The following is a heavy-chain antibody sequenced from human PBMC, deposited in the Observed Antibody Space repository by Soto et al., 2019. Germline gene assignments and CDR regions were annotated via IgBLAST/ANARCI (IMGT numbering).Heavy chain of an antibody. V-gene: IGHV3-11*01. CDR1: GFTFSDYY. J-gene: IGHJ6*02. D-gene: IGHD2-21*02. CDR3: ARERRVVTAQYYYYYYGMDV. CDR2: ISSSGSTI. Sequence: QVQLVESGGGVVQPGRSLRLSCAASGFTFSDYYMSWIRQAPGKGLEWVSYISSSGSTIYYADSVKGRFTISRDNAKNSLYLQMNSLRAEDTAVYYCARERRVVTAQYYYYYYGMDVWGQGTTVTVSS.